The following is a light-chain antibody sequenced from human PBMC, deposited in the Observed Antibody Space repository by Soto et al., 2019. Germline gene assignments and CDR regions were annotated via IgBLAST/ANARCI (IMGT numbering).Light chain of an antibody. CDR3: QSYDSSLSALV. CDR1: SSNIGAGYD. CDR2: TNS. J-gene: IGLJ3*02. Sequence: QSVLTQPPSVSGAPGQGVTISCAGTSSNIGAGYDVHWYQQVPGTAPKLLIYTNSNRTSGVPDRFSGSKSGTSASLAITGLQAADEADYYCQSYDSSLSALVFCGGTKLTVL. V-gene: IGLV1-40*01.